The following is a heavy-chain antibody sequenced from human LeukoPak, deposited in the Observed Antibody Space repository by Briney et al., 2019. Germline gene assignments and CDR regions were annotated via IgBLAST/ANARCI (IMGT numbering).Heavy chain of an antibody. V-gene: IGHV3-30*04. CDR1: GFTFSSYA. CDR3: ARGSPGESDYFDY. Sequence: PGGSLRLSCAASGFTFSSYAMHWFRQAPGKGLEWVAVISYDGSSKYYADSVKGRFTISRDNSKNTLYLQMNSLRAEDTAVYYCARGSPGESDYFDYWGQGTLVTVSS. CDR2: ISYDGSSK. J-gene: IGHJ4*02.